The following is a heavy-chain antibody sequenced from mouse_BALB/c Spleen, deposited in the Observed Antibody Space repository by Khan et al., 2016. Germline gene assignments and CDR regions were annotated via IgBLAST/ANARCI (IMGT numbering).Heavy chain of an antibody. D-gene: IGHD2-4*01. V-gene: IGHV1-87*01. CDR1: GYTFTSYW. CDR3: ASSLYDYEGGDY. J-gene: IGHJ3*01. CDR2: IYPGDGDT. Sequence: VQLQESGAELARPGASVKLSCKASGYTFTSYWMQWVKQRPGQGLEWIGAIYPGDGDTRYTQKFKGKATLTADKSSSTAYMQLSSLASEDSAFDYSASSLYDYEGGDYWCQGTLVTVSA.